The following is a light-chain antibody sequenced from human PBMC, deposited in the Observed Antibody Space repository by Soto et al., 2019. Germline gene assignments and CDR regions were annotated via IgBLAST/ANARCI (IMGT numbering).Light chain of an antibody. V-gene: IGKV3D-15*01. CDR3: QQYNNWPRAT. Sequence: ETVMTQSPATLSVSPGERATLSCRASQIINNSLAWYQQKPGQAPRLIMYRTSTRATGVPARFSASGSGTEFTLTISSLQSEDFAVYYCQQYNNWPRATFGGGTKVDIK. CDR2: RTS. J-gene: IGKJ4*01. CDR1: QIINNS.